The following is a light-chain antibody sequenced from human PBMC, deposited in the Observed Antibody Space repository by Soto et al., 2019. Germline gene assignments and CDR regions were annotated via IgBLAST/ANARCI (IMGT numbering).Light chain of an antibody. CDR1: NSNIGSKT. V-gene: IGLV1-44*01. Sequence: QSVLTQPPSASGTPGQRVTISCSGSNSNIGSKTVNWYQHLPGTAPKLLIYSNHHRPSGVPDRFSASKSCTSASLAISWLQSEDGAYYYCSTWDDSLNGVVFGGGTKLTVL. CDR3: STWDDSLNGVV. J-gene: IGLJ2*01. CDR2: SNH.